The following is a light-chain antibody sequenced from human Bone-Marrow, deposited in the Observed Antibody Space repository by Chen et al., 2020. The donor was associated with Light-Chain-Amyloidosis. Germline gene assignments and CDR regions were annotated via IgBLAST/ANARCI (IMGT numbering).Light chain of an antibody. CDR2: EVT. CDR3: SSYTITNTLV. J-gene: IGLJ1*01. CDR1: SIDVGGDTH. V-gene: IGLV2-14*01. Sequence: QSALTQPASVSGYPGQSITISCTGTSIDVGGDTHVSWYQQHPDKAPKLLLYEVTNRPSWVPDRFSGSKSDNTASLTISGLQTEDEADYFCSSYTITNTLVFGSGTRVTVL.